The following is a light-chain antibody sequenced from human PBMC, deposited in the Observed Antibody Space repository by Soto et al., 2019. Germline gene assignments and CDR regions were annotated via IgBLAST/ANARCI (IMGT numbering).Light chain of an antibody. CDR1: QGISNW. CDR2: TGS. J-gene: IGKJ4*01. V-gene: IGKV1-12*01. CDR3: HQANSRPLT. Sequence: DIQMTQSPSSVSASVGDRVSITCRASQGISNWLAWYQQKPGRAPKLLIYTGSSLQSGLTSRFSAPGSGTDFSLTISCLQPEDFATYYCHQANSRPLTFGGGTKVEIK.